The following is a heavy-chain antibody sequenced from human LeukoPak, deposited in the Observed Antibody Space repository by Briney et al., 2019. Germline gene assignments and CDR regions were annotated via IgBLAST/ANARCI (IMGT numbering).Heavy chain of an antibody. D-gene: IGHD2-2*01. CDR2: IWYDGSNK. CDR1: GFTFSSYG. Sequence: GGSLRLSCAASGFTFSSYGMHWVRQAPGKGLEWVAVIWYDGSNKYYADSVKGRFTISRDNSKNTLYLQMNSLRAEDTAVYYCAEDIYCTSISCYGADFWGQGTLVTVSS. J-gene: IGHJ4*02. CDR3: AEDIYCTSISCYGADF. V-gene: IGHV3-30*02.